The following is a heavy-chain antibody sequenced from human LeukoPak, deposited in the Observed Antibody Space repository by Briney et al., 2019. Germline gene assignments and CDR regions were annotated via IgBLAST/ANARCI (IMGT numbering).Heavy chain of an antibody. D-gene: IGHD6-13*01. CDR1: GFTFSSYG. CDR2: IWYDGSNK. J-gene: IGHJ4*02. V-gene: IGHV3-33*01. CDR3: ARDPTEQQLVLHYFDY. Sequence: GSLRLSCAASGFTFSSYGMHWVRQAPGKGLEWVAVIWYDGSNKYYADSVKGRFTISRDNSKNTLYLQMNSLRAEDTAVYYCARDPTEQQLVLHYFDYWGQGTLVTVSS.